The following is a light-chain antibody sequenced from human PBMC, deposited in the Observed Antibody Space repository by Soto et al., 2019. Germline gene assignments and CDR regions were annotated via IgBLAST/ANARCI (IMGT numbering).Light chain of an antibody. V-gene: IGKV3-11*01. CDR3: QQRSDWPPIT. CDR2: GAS. CDR1: QSVSSY. Sequence: EIVLTQSPATLSLSPGERATLSCRASQSVSSYLAWYQQSPGQAPRLLIQGASNRATGIPARFSGSGSGTDFTLTISSLESEDFAVYYCQQRSDWPPITFGQGTRLEIK. J-gene: IGKJ5*01.